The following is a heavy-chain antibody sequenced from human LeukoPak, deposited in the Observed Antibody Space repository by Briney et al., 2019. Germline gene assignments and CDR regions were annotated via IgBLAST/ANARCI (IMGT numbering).Heavy chain of an antibody. V-gene: IGHV3-33*06. J-gene: IGHJ4*02. CDR2: IWYDGSNT. D-gene: IGHD2-2*03. CDR1: GFTFRSYG. Sequence: GGSLRLSCAASGFTFRSYGMHWVRQAPGKGLEWVAVIWYDGSNTYYADSVKGRFTVSRDNSKNTVYLQMNSLRAEDTAVYYCAKDALDIVVVPAAMLGFDYWGQGTLVTVSS. CDR3: AKDALDIVVVPAAMLGFDY.